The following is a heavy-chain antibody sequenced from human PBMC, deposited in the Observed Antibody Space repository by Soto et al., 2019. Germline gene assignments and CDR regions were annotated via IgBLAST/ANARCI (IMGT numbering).Heavy chain of an antibody. Sequence: QVQLQESGPGLVKPSQTLSLTCTVSGGSISSGGYYWSWIRQHPGKGLAWIGYIYYSGSTYYNPSLKSRVTISVDTSKNQFSLKLSSVTAADTAVYYCARDTIVVVPAAMPFNYYYGMDVWGQGTTVTVSS. V-gene: IGHV4-31*03. CDR1: GGSISSGGYY. D-gene: IGHD2-2*01. J-gene: IGHJ6*02. CDR2: IYYSGST. CDR3: ARDTIVVVPAAMPFNYYYGMDV.